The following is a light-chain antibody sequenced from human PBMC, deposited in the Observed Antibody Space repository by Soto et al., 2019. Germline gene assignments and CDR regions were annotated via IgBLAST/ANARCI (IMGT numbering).Light chain of an antibody. CDR1: QSISSY. J-gene: IGKJ1*01. CDR3: QQSESTPRT. CDR2: AAS. Sequence: DIQMTQSPSSLSASVGDRVTITCRASQSISSYLNWYQQKPGKAPKLLIYAASSSQSGVPSRFSGSGSGTDFTVSISSLQPEDFATYYCQQSESTPRTFGQVTKVEIK. V-gene: IGKV1-39*01.